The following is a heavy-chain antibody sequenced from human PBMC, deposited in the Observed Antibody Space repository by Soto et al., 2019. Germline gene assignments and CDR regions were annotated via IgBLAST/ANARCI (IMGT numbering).Heavy chain of an antibody. Sequence: SETLSLTCAVSSFSISSGYYWGWVRQPPGKGLEWIGSIYHSGTTNYSPSLKSRVTISIDTSKNQFSLTLRSVTAADTAVYFCTKYRRTDAEGYSFDYWGQGALVTVSS. CDR3: TKYRRTDAEGYSFDY. CDR2: IYHSGTT. V-gene: IGHV4-38-2*01. CDR1: SFSISSGYY. D-gene: IGHD2-15*01. J-gene: IGHJ4*02.